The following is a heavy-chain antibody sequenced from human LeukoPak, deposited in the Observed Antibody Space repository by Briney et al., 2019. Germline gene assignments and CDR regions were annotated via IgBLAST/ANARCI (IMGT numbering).Heavy chain of an antibody. CDR3: VRDRSGSYPYYFDF. CDR2: ISSRSSYI. CDR1: GFTFSDYS. V-gene: IGHV3-21*01. Sequence: GGSLRLSCAASGFTFSDYSMNWVRQPPGKGLEWVSSISSRSSYISYADSVKGRFTISRDNAKNSLYLEMNSLRAEDTAVYYCVRDRSGSYPYYFDFWGQGTLLTASS. D-gene: IGHD1-26*01. J-gene: IGHJ4*02.